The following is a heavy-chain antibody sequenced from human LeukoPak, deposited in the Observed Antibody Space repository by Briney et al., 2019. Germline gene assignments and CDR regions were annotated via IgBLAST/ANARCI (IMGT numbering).Heavy chain of an antibody. CDR3: AREHYDFWSGITYYFDY. D-gene: IGHD3-3*01. CDR2: IKQDGSEK. Sequence: GGSLRLSCAASGFTFSSYWMSWVRQAPGKGLEWVANIKQDGSEKYYVDSVKGRFTISRDNAKNSLYLQMNSLRAEDTAVYYCAREHYDFWSGITYYFDYWGQGTLVTVSS. J-gene: IGHJ4*02. V-gene: IGHV3-7*01. CDR1: GFTFSSYW.